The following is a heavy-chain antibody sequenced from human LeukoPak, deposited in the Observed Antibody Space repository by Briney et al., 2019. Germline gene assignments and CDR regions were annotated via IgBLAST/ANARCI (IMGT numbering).Heavy chain of an antibody. J-gene: IGHJ4*02. CDR2: IVPIFGTA. CDR1: GGTFSSYA. CDR3: ANTRLGRGYSYGYPPDY. Sequence: SVKVSCKASGGTFSSYAISWVRQAPGQGLEWMGGIVPIFGTANYAQKFQGRVTITADESTSTAYMELSSLRSEDTAVYYCANTRLGRGYSYGYPPDYWGQGTLVTVSS. D-gene: IGHD5-18*01. V-gene: IGHV1-69*01.